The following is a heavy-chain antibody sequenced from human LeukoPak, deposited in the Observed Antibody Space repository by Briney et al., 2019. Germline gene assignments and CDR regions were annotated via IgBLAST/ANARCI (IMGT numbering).Heavy chain of an antibody. Sequence: GGSLRLSCATSGFTFSTYAMHWVRQAPGKGLEWVAVISYDGSNKYYADSVKGRFTISRDNSKNTLYLQMNSLRAEDTAVYYCAKDYYDSSGPDYWGQGTLVTVSS. D-gene: IGHD3-22*01. CDR3: AKDYYDSSGPDY. V-gene: IGHV3-30-3*02. CDR2: ISYDGSNK. CDR1: GFTFSTYA. J-gene: IGHJ4*02.